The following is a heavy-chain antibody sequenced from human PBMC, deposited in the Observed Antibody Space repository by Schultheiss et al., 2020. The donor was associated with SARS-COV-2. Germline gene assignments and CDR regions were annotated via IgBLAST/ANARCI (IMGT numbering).Heavy chain of an antibody. Sequence: SQTLSLTCTVSGGSISSYYWSWIRQPPGKGLEWIGSIYHSGSTYYNPSLKSRVTISVDTSKNQFSLRLSSVTAADTAVYYCARRNYYDGSGLYYYYGMDVWGQGTTVTVSS. D-gene: IGHD3-22*01. J-gene: IGHJ6*02. CDR3: ARRNYYDGSGLYYYYGMDV. V-gene: IGHV4-59*08. CDR2: IYHSGST. CDR1: GGSISSYY.